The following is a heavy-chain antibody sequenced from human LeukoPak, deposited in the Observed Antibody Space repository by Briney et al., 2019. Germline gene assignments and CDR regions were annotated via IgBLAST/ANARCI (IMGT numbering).Heavy chain of an antibody. CDR3: AKGYYYDSSGYLDY. Sequence: GRSLRLSCAASAFTFDDYAMHWVRQAPGKGLEWVSGISWNSGSIGYADSVKGRFTISRDNAKNSLYLQMNSLRAEDTALYYCAKGYYYDSSGYLDYWGQGTLVTVSS. CDR1: AFTFDDYA. D-gene: IGHD3-22*01. V-gene: IGHV3-9*01. CDR2: ISWNSGSI. J-gene: IGHJ4*02.